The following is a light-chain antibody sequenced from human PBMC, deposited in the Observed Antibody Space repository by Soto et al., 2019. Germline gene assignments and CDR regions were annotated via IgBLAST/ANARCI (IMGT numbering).Light chain of an antibody. CDR1: QTISGW. V-gene: IGKV1-5*01. CDR2: DAS. CDR3: LQYNGYYRT. J-gene: IGKJ1*01. Sequence: DIKMTQSRSTLSASVGGTVTITCRASQTISGWLAWYQQRPGKAPNLLIFDASTLESGVPSRFSGSGSGTTFTLTISSLQSDDFATYYCLQYNGYYRTFGQGTKVDIK.